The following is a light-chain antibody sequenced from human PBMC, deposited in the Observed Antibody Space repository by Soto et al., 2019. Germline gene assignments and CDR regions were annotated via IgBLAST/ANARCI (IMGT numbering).Light chain of an antibody. CDR3: QQYSTYPLT. CDR2: GAS. J-gene: IGKJ4*01. Sequence: DIQMTQSPSAMSASVGYRFTITCRAGQGISNYLVWIQQKPGKVPKRLIYGASNLQSGVPPRFSGRGSGTEFTLTISSLQPDDFETYYCQQYSTYPLTFGGGTKVDIK. V-gene: IGKV1-17*03. CDR1: QGISNY.